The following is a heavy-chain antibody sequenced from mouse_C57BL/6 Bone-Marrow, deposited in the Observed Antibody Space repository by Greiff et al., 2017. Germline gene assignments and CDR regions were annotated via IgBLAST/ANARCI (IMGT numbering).Heavy chain of an antibody. V-gene: IGHV1-74*01. CDR3: AIYGRPQYDYDPSFAY. J-gene: IGHJ3*01. D-gene: IGHD2-4*01. CDR2: IHPSDSDT. CDR1: GYTFTSYW. Sequence: VQLQQPGAELVKPGASVKVSCKASGYTFTSYWMHWVKQRPGQGLEWIGRIHPSDSDTNYHQNFKGKATLTVDKYSSTAYMQLSSLTSEDSAVYYCAIYGRPQYDYDPSFAYWGQGTLVTVSA.